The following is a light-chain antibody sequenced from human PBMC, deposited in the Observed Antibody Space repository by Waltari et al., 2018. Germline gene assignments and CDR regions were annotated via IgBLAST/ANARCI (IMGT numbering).Light chain of an antibody. V-gene: IGKV4-1*01. Sequence: DIVMTQSPDSLPVSLGERVTINCKSSQSVIYSATNKNYLAWYQQKPGQPPKLLIYWASIRETGVPDRFSGSGSGTDFTLTISSLQAEDVAVYYCQHYYSTPLAFGGGTKVEIK. CDR3: QHYYSTPLA. CDR1: QSVIYSATNKNY. J-gene: IGKJ4*01. CDR2: WAS.